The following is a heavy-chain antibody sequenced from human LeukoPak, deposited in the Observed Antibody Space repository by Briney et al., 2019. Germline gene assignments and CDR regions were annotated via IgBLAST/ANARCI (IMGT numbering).Heavy chain of an antibody. V-gene: IGHV3-53*01. J-gene: IGHJ4*02. CDR2: IYNDGST. D-gene: IGHD3-10*01. Sequence: GGSLRLSCAASGLTVSSSYMSWVRQAPGKGLEWVSIIYNDGSTYYADSVKGRFTVSRDNSKKTLYLQMNSLRAEDTAVYHCAKAPMVRGVIIADYWGQGTLVTVSS. CDR1: GLTVSSSY. CDR3: AKAPMVRGVIIADY.